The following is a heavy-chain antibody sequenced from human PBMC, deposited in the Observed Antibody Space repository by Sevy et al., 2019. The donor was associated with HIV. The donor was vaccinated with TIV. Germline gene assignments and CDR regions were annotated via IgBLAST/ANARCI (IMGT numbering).Heavy chain of an antibody. CDR3: ARDLGATGADYFDY. D-gene: IGHD1-26*01. CDR2: INAGNGNT. Sequence: ASVKVSCKASGYTFTSYAMHWVRQAPGQRLEWMGWINAGNGNTKYSQKFQGRVTITRDTSASTAYMELSSPRSEDTAVYYCARDLGATGADYFDYWGQGTLVTVSS. J-gene: IGHJ4*02. CDR1: GYTFTSYA. V-gene: IGHV1-3*01.